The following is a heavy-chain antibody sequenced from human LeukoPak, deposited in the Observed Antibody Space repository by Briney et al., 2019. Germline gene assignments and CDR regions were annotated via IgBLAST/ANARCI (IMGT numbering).Heavy chain of an antibody. CDR2: IYYSGST. V-gene: IGHV4-59*01. J-gene: IGHJ1*01. CDR1: GGSMSGYF. Sequence: KASETLSLTCTVSGGSMSGYFWSWIRQPPGKGLEWIGYIYYSGSTNYNPSLKSRVTISVDTSKNQFSLKLSSVTAADTAVYYCARSTTSSWYGDFQHWGQGTLVTVSS. D-gene: IGHD6-13*01. CDR3: ARSTTSSWYGDFQH.